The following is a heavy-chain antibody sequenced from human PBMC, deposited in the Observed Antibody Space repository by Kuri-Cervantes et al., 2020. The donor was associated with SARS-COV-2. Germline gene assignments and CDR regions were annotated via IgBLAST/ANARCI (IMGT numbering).Heavy chain of an antibody. Sequence: GSLRRSCTLSGGSISGYYWSWIRQSAGKGLEFIGRVYSSGGTNYNPSLESRVTMSIDTAKNQVSLRLTSVTAADTAVYYCARGILGDDSIHYGMDVWGQGTSVTVSS. D-gene: IGHD2/OR15-2a*01. J-gene: IGHJ6*02. CDR2: VYSSGGT. CDR1: GGSISGYY. CDR3: ARGILGDDSIHYGMDV. V-gene: IGHV4-4*07.